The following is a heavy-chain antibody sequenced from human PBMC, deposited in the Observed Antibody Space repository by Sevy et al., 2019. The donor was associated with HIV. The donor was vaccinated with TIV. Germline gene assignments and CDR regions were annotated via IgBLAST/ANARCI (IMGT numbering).Heavy chain of an antibody. V-gene: IGHV3-15*01. CDR2: IKSKTDGGTT. Sequence: GGSLRLSCAASGFTFSNAWMSWVRQAPGKGLEWVGRIKSKTDGGTTDYAAPVKGRFTISRDDSKNTLYLQMNSLKTDDTAVYYCTTEPFYCGGDCSIDYWGQGTLVTVSS. J-gene: IGHJ4*02. CDR3: TTEPFYCGGDCSIDY. D-gene: IGHD2-21*02. CDR1: GFTFSNAW.